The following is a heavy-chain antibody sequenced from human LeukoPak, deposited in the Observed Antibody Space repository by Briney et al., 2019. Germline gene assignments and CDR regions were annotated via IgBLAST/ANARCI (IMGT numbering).Heavy chain of an antibody. Sequence: ASVKVSCKASGYTFTSYGISWVRQAPGRGLEWVSAISGSDAGTYYADSVKGRFTISRDNSKNTLYLQMNSLRAEDAAIYYCAKAPLGRCTGVICYYFDYWGQGTLVTVSS. CDR2: ISGSDAGT. D-gene: IGHD2-15*01. V-gene: IGHV3-23*01. J-gene: IGHJ4*02. CDR3: AKAPLGRCTGVICYYFDY. CDR1: GYTFTSYG.